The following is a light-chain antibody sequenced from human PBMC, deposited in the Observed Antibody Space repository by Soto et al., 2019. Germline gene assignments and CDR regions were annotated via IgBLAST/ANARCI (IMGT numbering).Light chain of an antibody. Sequence: YGLTQPPSGSGSPGQTVATSCTGTSSDVGGYNYVSWYQQHPGKAPKLMIYEVNKRPSGVPDRFSGSKSGNTASLTVSGLQAEDKADYSCSSYADSSNVFATGAKVIXL. J-gene: IGLJ1*01. CDR2: EVN. CDR1: SSDVGGYNY. V-gene: IGLV2-8*01. CDR3: SSYADSSNV.